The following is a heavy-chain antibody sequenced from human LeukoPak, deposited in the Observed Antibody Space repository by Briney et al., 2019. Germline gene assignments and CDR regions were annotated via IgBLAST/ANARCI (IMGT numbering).Heavy chain of an antibody. CDR2: IYYSGST. D-gene: IGHD3-22*01. J-gene: IGHJ4*02. Sequence: SETLSLTCTVSGGSISSGDYYWSWIRQPPGTGLEWIGYIYYSGSTYYNPSLKSRVTISVDTSKSQFSLKLSSVTAADTAVYYCARVPFRSYYDSSGYCFDYWGQGTLVTVSS. CDR1: GGSISSGDYY. V-gene: IGHV4-30-4*01. CDR3: ARVPFRSYYDSSGYCFDY.